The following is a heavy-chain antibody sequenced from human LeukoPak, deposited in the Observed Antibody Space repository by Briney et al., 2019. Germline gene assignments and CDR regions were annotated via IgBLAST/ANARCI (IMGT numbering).Heavy chain of an antibody. CDR2: IIPIFGTG. D-gene: IGHD3-10*01. Sequence: GASVKVSCKASGGTFSSYAISWVRQAPGQGLEWMGRIIPIFGTGNYAQKFQGRVTITADKSTSTAYMELSSQRPEATAVYFCARESGMNYYCSSHNWFDPWGQGTLVTVSS. V-gene: IGHV1-69*06. CDR3: ARESGMNYYCSSHNWFDP. J-gene: IGHJ5*02. CDR1: GGTFSSYA.